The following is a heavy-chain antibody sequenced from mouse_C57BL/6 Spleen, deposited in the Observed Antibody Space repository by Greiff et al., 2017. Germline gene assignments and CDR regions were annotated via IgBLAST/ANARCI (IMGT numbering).Heavy chain of an antibody. CDR1: GYTFTSYW. D-gene: IGHD2-10*01. CDR3: ARSPPYSLFAY. CDR2: IHPNSGST. J-gene: IGHJ3*01. V-gene: IGHV1-64*01. Sequence: QVQLQQPGAELVKPGASVKLSCKASGYTFTSYWTHWVKQRPGQGLEWIGMIHPNSGSTNYNEKFKSKATLTVDKSSSTAYMQLSSLTSEDSAVYYCARSPPYSLFAYWGQGTLVTVSA.